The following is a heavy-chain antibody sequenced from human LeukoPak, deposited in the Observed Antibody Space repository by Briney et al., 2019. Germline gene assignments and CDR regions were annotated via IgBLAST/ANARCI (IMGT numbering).Heavy chain of an antibody. D-gene: IGHD2-15*01. Sequence: GRSLRLSCAASGFTFSSYGMHWVRQAPGKGLEWVAFIRYDGSNKYYADSVKGRFTISRDNSKNTLYLQMNSLRAEDTAVYYCAKVPGSFDAFDIWGQGTMVTVSS. CDR1: GFTFSSYG. CDR2: IRYDGSNK. V-gene: IGHV3-30*02. J-gene: IGHJ3*02. CDR3: AKVPGSFDAFDI.